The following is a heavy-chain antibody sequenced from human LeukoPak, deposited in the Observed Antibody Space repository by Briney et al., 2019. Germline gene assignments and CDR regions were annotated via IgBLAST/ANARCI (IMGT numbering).Heavy chain of an antibody. CDR2: IKQDGSEE. J-gene: IGHJ4*02. V-gene: IGHV3-7*04. CDR3: ARIIHSAYEYYLDY. D-gene: IGHD5-12*01. CDR1: EFTFSSYW. Sequence: PGGSLRLSCEASEFTFSSYWMSWVRQAPGKGLEWVATIKQDGSEEYYVDSVKGRFTISRDNAKNSLYLQMNSLRAEDTAVYYCARIIHSAYEYYLDYWGQGTLVTVSS.